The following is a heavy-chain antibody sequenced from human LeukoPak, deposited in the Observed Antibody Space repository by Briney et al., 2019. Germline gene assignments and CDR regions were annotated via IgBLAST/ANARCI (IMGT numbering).Heavy chain of an antibody. V-gene: IGHV3-21*01. J-gene: IGHJ4*02. CDR2: ISSSSSYI. CDR1: GFTSSSYS. Sequence: GGSLRLSCAASGFTSSSYSMNWVRQAPGKGLEWVSSISSSSSYIYYADSVKGRFTISRDNAKNSLYLQMNSLRAEDTAVYYCARDPIVVVTAGGYFDYWGQGTLVTVSS. D-gene: IGHD2-21*02. CDR3: ARDPIVVVTAGGYFDY.